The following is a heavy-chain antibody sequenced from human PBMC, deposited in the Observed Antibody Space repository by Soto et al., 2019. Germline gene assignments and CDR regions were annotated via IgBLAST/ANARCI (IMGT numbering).Heavy chain of an antibody. D-gene: IGHD3-22*01. CDR2: IYHSGFT. CDR3: ARDKYYDSTGNFDY. J-gene: IGHJ4*02. V-gene: IGHV4-59*01. Sequence: LSLTFTVSGGSIISYYWSWIRQPPGKGLEWIGNIYHSGFTNYNPSLKSRVTISVDTSKNQFSLKLSSVTAADTAVYYCARDKYYDSTGNFDYWGQGTLVTVSS. CDR1: GGSIISYY.